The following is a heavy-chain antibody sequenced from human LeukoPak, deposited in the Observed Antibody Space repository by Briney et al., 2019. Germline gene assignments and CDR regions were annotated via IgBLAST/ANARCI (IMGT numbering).Heavy chain of an antibody. CDR3: AKATSTVSQFLQH. V-gene: IGHV3-23*01. J-gene: IGHJ1*01. CDR2: ISASGLTT. D-gene: IGHD4-17*01. CDR1: GFIFSSNA. Sequence: GGSLRLSCAASGFIFSSNAMSWVRHAPGQGLEWVSGISASGLTTYYADSVKGRATISRDNSKNTLYLQMNSLRGDDTAVYYCAKATSTVSQFLQHWGPGTLVTVSS.